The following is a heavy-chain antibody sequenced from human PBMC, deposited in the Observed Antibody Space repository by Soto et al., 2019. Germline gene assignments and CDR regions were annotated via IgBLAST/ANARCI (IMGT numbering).Heavy chain of an antibody. CDR2: IYYSGST. V-gene: IGHV4-61*01. D-gene: IGHD1-26*01. CDR3: AGGSSGSYPFDY. Sequence: PSETLSLTCTVSGGSVSSGSYYWSWIRHPPGKRLEWIGYIYYSGSTTYNPSLKSRVTISVDTSKSRFSLKLSSVTAADTAVYYCAGGSSGSYPFDYWGQGTLVTVSS. CDR1: GGSVSSGSYY. J-gene: IGHJ4*02.